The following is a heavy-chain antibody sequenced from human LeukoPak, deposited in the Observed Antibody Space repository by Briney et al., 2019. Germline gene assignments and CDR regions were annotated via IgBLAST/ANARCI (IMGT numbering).Heavy chain of an antibody. CDR3: AKDRYIYAFEYSDS. D-gene: IGHD5-18*01. J-gene: IGHJ4*02. V-gene: IGHV3-30*18. CDR1: GFTFSSYG. Sequence: GGSLRLSCAASGFTFSSYGMHWVRQAPGKGLDWVAVISNDGSKKYYADSVKGRFTISRDNSKNTLSLQVSSLRTEDTAVYYCAKDRYIYAFEYSDSWDQRTLVTVSS. CDR2: ISNDGSKK.